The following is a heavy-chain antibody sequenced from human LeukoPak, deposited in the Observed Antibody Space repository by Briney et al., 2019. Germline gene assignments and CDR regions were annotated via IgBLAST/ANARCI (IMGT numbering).Heavy chain of an antibody. V-gene: IGHV1-2*02. J-gene: IGHJ4*02. CDR3: ARERNYYDSSGPSD. CDR2: INPNSGGT. CDR1: GYTFTGYY. D-gene: IGHD3-22*01. Sequence: ASVKVSCKXSGYTFTGYYMHWVRQAPGQGLEWMGWINPNSGGTNYAQKFQGRVTMTRDTSISTAYMELSRLRSDDTAVYYCARERNYYDSSGPSDWGQGTLVTVSS.